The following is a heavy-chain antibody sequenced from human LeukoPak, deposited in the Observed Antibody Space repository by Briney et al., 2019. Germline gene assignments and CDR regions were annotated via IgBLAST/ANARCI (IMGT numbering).Heavy chain of an antibody. V-gene: IGHV3-48*03. D-gene: IGHD6-19*01. CDR3: ARGAVGGTPPVDY. Sequence: GGSLRLSCAASGFTFSSHEMNWVRQAPGKGLEWLSYISGSGDTMYYADSVRGRFTISRDNVKNSLYLQMNSLRTEDSALYSCARGAVGGTPPVDYWGPGTLVTVSS. CDR1: GFTFSSHE. J-gene: IGHJ4*02. CDR2: ISGSGDTM.